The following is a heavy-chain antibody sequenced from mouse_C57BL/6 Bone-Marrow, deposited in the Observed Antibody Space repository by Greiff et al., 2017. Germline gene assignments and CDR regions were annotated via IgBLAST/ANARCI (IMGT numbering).Heavy chain of an antibody. D-gene: IGHD1-1*01. Sequence: QVQLQQSGAELVRPGSSVKLSCKASGYTFTSYWMHWVKQRPIQGLEWIGNIDPSDSETHYNQKFKDKATLTVDKSSSTAYMQLSSLTSEDSAVYDCARGNYYGSSYYYAMDDWGQGTSVTVSS. CDR2: IDPSDSET. V-gene: IGHV1-52*01. CDR3: ARGNYYGSSYYYAMDD. CDR1: GYTFTSYW. J-gene: IGHJ4*01.